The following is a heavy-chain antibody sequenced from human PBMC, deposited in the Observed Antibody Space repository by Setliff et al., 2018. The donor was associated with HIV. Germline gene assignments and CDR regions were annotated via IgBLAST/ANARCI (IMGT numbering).Heavy chain of an antibody. CDR3: ATRPRIAARPFDY. J-gene: IGHJ4*02. V-gene: IGHV4-31*03. Sequence: PSETLSLTCSVSGVSVGSGDYYWHWIRQHPEKALEWIGYIFHSGDTYYNPSLKSRISMSVDTSKNQFSLELTSLTAADTAVYYCATRPRIAARPFDYCGQGMLVTVSS. D-gene: IGHD6-6*01. CDR1: GVSVGSGDYY. CDR2: IFHSGDT.